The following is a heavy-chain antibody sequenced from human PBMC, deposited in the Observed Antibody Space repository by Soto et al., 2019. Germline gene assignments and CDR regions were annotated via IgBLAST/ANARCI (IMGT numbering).Heavy chain of an antibody. D-gene: IGHD4-17*01. CDR3: ARGGGDYDYAVDV. Sequence: QVQLQQWGAGLLKPSETLSLNCAVYGGSFYWTWIRQPQGKGLEWIGEIRHSGSINYNPSLESRVSISIDRSKSQVSLTVYSVTAADTAVYYCARGGGDYDYAVDVWGQGTTVTVSS. CDR2: IRHSGSI. CDR1: GGSFY. J-gene: IGHJ6*02. V-gene: IGHV4-34*01.